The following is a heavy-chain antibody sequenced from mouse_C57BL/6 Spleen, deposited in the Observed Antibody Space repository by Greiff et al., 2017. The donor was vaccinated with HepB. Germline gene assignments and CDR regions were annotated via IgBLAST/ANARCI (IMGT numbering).Heavy chain of an antibody. V-gene: IGHV1-55*01. CDR1: GYTFTSYW. Sequence: QVQLQQPGAELVKPGASVKMSCKASGYTFTSYWITWVKQRPGQGLEWIGGIYPGSGSTNYNEKFKSKATLTVDTSSSTAYMQLNSLTSEDSAIYYCASSFAYWGQGTMVTVSA. CDR3: ASSFAY. CDR2: IYPGSGST. J-gene: IGHJ3*01.